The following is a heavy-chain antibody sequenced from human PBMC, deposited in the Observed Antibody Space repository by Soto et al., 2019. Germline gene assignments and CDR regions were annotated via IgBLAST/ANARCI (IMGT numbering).Heavy chain of an antibody. D-gene: IGHD3-3*01. CDR3: AREIAYYDFWSGRNWFDP. V-gene: IGHV1-69*04. CDR2: IIPILGIA. CDR1: GGTFSSYT. J-gene: IGHJ5*02. Sequence: ASVKVSCKASGGTFSSYTISWVRQAPGQGLEWMGRIIPILGIANYAQKFQGRVTITADKSTSTAYMELSSLRSEDTAVYYCAREIAYYDFWSGRNWFDPWGQGTLVTVSS.